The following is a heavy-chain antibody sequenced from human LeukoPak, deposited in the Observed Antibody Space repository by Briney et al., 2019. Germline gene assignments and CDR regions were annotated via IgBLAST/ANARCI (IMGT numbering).Heavy chain of an antibody. Sequence: PSETLSLTCAVYGGSFSAYYWNWIRQPPGKGLEWIGSIYYSGSTYYNPSLKSRVTISVDTSKNQFSLKLSSVTAADTAVYYCARPGYRTFYDWGQGTLVTVSS. CDR1: GGSFSAYY. V-gene: IGHV4-34*01. J-gene: IGHJ4*02. CDR3: ARPGYRTFYD. D-gene: IGHD2/OR15-2a*01. CDR2: IYYSGST.